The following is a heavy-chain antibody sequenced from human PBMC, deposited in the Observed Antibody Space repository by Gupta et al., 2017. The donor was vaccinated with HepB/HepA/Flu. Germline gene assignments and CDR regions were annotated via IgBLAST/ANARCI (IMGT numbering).Heavy chain of an antibody. CDR1: GFTFSPYP. CDR2: IGASGAST. D-gene: IGHD6-13*01. Sequence: EVQLLESGGGLVQPGGSLRLSCAASGFTFSPYPMSWVRQAPGKGLEWVSAIGASGASTYYADSVKGRFTISRDNSKSTLYLQMNSLRAEDTAIYYCAKLIIAAGTNYWGQGALITVTS. J-gene: IGHJ4*02. V-gene: IGHV3-23*01. CDR3: AKLIIAAGTNY.